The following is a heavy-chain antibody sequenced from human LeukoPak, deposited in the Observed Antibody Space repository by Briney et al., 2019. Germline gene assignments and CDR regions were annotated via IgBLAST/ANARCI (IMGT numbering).Heavy chain of an antibody. J-gene: IGHJ3*02. Sequence: ASAKVSCKASGYTFTSYAMHWVRQAPGQRLEWMGWINAGNGNTEYSQKFQGRVTITRDTSASTAYMELSSLRSEDTAVYYCARSAVEAFFDIWGQGTMVTVSS. CDR3: ARSAVEAFFDI. CDR2: INAGNGNT. D-gene: IGHD2-15*01. CDR1: GYTFTSYA. V-gene: IGHV1-3*01.